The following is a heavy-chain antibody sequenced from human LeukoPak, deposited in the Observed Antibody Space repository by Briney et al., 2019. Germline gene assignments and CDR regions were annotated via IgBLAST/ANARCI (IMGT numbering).Heavy chain of an antibody. Sequence: GGSLRLSCAASGFTFSSYAMSWVRQAPGKGLEWVSAITVSGGSTYYAHSVKGRFTISIDDSKNTLYLQMNSLRAEDTGVYVCASESGRYRRYFDYWGQGTLVSVSS. J-gene: IGHJ4*02. D-gene: IGHD3-9*01. CDR1: GFTFSSYA. CDR2: ITVSGGST. CDR3: ASESGRYRRYFDY. V-gene: IGHV3-23*01.